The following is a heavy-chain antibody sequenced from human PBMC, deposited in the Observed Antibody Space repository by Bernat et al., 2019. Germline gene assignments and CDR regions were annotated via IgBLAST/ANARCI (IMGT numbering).Heavy chain of an antibody. J-gene: IGHJ3*02. CDR1: GFTFSIYS. Sequence: VQLVESGGGLVKPGGSLRLSCAASGFTFSIYSMNWVRQAPGKGLEWISSISSYSTSIYYADSVKGRFTISRDNAKNSLYLPMNSLRAEDTAVYYCARDRDSSDDDAFDIWGQGAMVTVSS. CDR3: ARDRDSSDDDAFDI. D-gene: IGHD3/OR15-3a*01. V-gene: IGHV3-21*01. CDR2: ISSYSTSI.